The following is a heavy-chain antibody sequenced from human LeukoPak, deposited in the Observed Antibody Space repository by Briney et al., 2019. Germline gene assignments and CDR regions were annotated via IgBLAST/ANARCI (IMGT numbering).Heavy chain of an antibody. D-gene: IGHD2-21*02. CDR3: AKDTVRVVTATIIYPFDY. CDR2: IRYDGSNA. J-gene: IGHJ4*02. CDR1: GFTFSKFG. V-gene: IGHV3-30*02. Sequence: PGGSLRLSCAASGFTFSKFGMHWVRQAPGQGLEWVAFIRYDGSNAYYADSVKGRFTISRDNSKSTLSLQTNTLRAEDTAVYYCAKDTVRVVTATIIYPFDYWGQGALVTVSS.